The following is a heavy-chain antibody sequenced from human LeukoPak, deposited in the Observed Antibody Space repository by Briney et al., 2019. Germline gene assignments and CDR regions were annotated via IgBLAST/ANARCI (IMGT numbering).Heavy chain of an antibody. V-gene: IGHV3-21*01. CDR3: ARGGGKFVSIDY. D-gene: IGHD4-23*01. CDR2: ISSSSSYI. Sequence: KSGGSLRLSCAASGFTFSSYSMNWVRQAPGKGLEWVSSISSSSSYIYYADSVKGRFTISRDNAKNSLYLQTNSLRAEDTAVYYCARGGGKFVSIDYWGQGTLVTVSS. J-gene: IGHJ4*02. CDR1: GFTFSSYS.